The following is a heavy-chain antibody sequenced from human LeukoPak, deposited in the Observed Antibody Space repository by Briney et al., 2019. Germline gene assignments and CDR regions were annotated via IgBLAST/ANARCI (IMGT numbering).Heavy chain of an antibody. Sequence: GSLRLSCAASGFIFSDYYMSWIRQAPGKGLEWVSYISSSGSTIHYAGSVKGRFTISRDNAKNSLFLQMNSLRVEDTAVYYCAGGGRGYSGSYFSTYWGQGTLVTVSS. V-gene: IGHV3-11*01. CDR2: ISSSGSTI. D-gene: IGHD1-26*01. J-gene: IGHJ4*02. CDR3: AGGGRGYSGSYFSTY. CDR1: GFIFSDYY.